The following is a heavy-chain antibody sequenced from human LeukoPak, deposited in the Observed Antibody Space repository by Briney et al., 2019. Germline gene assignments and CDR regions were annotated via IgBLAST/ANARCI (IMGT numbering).Heavy chain of an antibody. CDR1: GGSISSSSYY. CDR2: IYYSGST. V-gene: IGHV4-39*07. Sequence: SETLSLTCTVSGGSISSSSYYWGWIRQPPGKGLEWIGSIYYSGSTNYNPSLKSRVTISVDTSKNQFSLKLSSVTAADTAVYYCAGSIVPDFDAFDIWGQGTMVTVSS. D-gene: IGHD2-15*01. CDR3: AGSIVPDFDAFDI. J-gene: IGHJ3*02.